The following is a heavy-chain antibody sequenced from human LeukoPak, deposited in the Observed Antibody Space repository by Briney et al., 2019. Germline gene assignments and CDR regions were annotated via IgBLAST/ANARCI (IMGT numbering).Heavy chain of an antibody. CDR1: GFTFSSYA. D-gene: IGHD1-1*01. J-gene: IGHJ4*02. CDR3: ARDYTGLDY. CDR2: ISYDGSNK. Sequence: GRSLRLSCAASGFTFSSYAMHWVRQAPGKGLEWVAVISYDGSNKYYADSVKGRFTISRDNSKNTLYLQMNSLRAEDTAVYYCARDYTGLDYWGQGALVTVSS. V-gene: IGHV3-30-3*01.